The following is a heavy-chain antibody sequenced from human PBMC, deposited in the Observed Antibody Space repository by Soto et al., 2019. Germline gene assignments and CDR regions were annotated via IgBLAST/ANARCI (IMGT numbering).Heavy chain of an antibody. V-gene: IGHV4-30-2*01. Sequence: QLQLQESGSGLVKPSQTLSLTCAVSGGSISSGGYSWSWIRQPPGKSLEWIGYIYHSGSTYFNPSLKSRVTISVDRSKNQFSRKLSSVTAADTAVYYCAAGAIFGVVPLDYWGQGTLVTVSS. CDR2: IYHSGST. CDR1: GGSISSGGYS. J-gene: IGHJ4*02. D-gene: IGHD3-3*01. CDR3: AAGAIFGVVPLDY.